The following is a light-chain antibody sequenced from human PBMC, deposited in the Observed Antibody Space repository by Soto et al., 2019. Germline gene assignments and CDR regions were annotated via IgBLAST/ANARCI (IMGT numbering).Light chain of an antibody. CDR1: SSDVGGYNY. V-gene: IGLV2-14*03. CDR3: SSYTSSSPVV. J-gene: IGLJ2*01. Sequence: QLVLTQPASVSGSPGQSITIPCTGTSSDVGGYNYVSWYQHHPGKAPKLMIYDVSNRPSGVSNRFSGSKSGNTASLTISGLQAEDEADYYCSSYTSSSPVVFGGGTKVTVL. CDR2: DVS.